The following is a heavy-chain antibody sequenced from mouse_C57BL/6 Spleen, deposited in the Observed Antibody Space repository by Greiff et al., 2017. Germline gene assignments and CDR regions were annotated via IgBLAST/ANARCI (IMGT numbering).Heavy chain of an antibody. V-gene: IGHV5-9-1*02. CDR3: TRGGDYGNYFDV. CDR2: ISSGGDYI. D-gene: IGHD2-1*01. J-gene: IGHJ1*03. CDR1: GFTFSSYA. Sequence: KLVESGEGLVKPGGSLKLSCAASGFTFSSYAMSWVRQTPEKRLEWVAYISSGGDYIYYADTVKGRFTISRDNARNTLYLQMSSLKSEDTAMYYCTRGGDYGNYFDVWGTGTTVTVSS.